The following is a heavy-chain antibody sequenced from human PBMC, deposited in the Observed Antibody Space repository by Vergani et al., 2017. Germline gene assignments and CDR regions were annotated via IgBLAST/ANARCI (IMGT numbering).Heavy chain of an antibody. CDR3: AREEMVVVPANYFDY. CDR2: IWYEGSKK. J-gene: IGHJ4*02. CDR1: GFTFSSYG. D-gene: IGHD2-2*01. Sequence: QVQLVESGGGVVQPGRSLRLSCAASGFTFSSYGMHWVRQAPGKGLEWVAVIWYEGSKKYYADSVKGRFTISRDNSKNTLYLQMNSLRAENTAVYYCAREEMVVVPANYFDYWGQGTLVTVSS. V-gene: IGHV3-33*01.